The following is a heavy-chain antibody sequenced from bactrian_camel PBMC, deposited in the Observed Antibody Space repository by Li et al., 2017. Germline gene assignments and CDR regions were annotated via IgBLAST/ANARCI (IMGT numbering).Heavy chain of an antibody. Sequence: QVQLVESGGGSVQAGGSLRLSCRASGFTFDDSVIGWFRQAPGKACELVSSISIDGNTLYVDSVKGRFTISQDFSKNTFYLQMNSLKPEDTAIYLCAACLLPGSEMPMKYWGQGTQVTVS. CDR2: ISIDGNT. CDR1: GFTFDDSV. V-gene: IGHV3S63*01. CDR3: AACLLPGSEMPMKY. J-gene: IGHJ4*01. D-gene: IGHD1*01.